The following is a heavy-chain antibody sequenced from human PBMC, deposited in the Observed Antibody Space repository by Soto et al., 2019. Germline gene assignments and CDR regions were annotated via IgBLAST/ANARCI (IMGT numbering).Heavy chain of an antibody. CDR3: AKRRNALRFLEWSSGMEV. Sequence: QVQLVESGGGVVQPGRSLRLSCAASGFTFSSYGIHWVRQAPGKGLEWVAFISDDGNNNYYADSVKGRFTISRDNFRKTLYLQMNSLRGEDTAVYYCAKRRNALRFLEWSSGMEVWGQGTTVNVSS. J-gene: IGHJ6*02. CDR2: ISDDGNNN. V-gene: IGHV3-30*18. D-gene: IGHD3-3*01. CDR1: GFTFSSYG.